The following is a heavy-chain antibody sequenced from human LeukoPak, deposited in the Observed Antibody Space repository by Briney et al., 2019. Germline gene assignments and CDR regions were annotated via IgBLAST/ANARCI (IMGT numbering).Heavy chain of an antibody. Sequence: PSETLSLTCTVSGGSISSSSYYWGWIRQPPGKGLEWIGSIYYSGSTYYNPSLKSRVTISVDTSKNQFSLKLSSVTAADTAVYYCVRQGSYRWVDPRGQGTLVTVSS. J-gene: IGHJ5*02. CDR1: GGSISSSSYY. V-gene: IGHV4-39*01. CDR2: IYYSGST. D-gene: IGHD5-18*01. CDR3: VRQGSYRWVDP.